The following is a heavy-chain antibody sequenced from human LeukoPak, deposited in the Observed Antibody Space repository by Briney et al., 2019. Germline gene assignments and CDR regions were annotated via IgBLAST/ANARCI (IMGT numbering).Heavy chain of an antibody. Sequence: GGSLRLSCAASGFTFSGYGMHWVRQAPGKGLEWVALMSYDGSNKYYADSVKGRFTISRDNSKNTLYLQMNSLRAEDTAVYYCAKDGHCTNGVCYGYFNYWGQGTLVTVSS. V-gene: IGHV3-30*18. CDR1: GFTFSGYG. CDR3: AKDGHCTNGVCYGYFNY. D-gene: IGHD2-8*01. CDR2: MSYDGSNK. J-gene: IGHJ4*02.